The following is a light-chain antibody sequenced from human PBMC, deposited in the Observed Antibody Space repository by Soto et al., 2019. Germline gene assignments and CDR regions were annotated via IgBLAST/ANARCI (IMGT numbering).Light chain of an antibody. J-gene: IGKJ1*01. CDR3: QRSSSPST. CDR2: GAS. Sequence: DIQMTQSPSSLSASVGDRVTITCRASESISNYVNWYQQRPGKAPKVLIYGASHLQSGVPSRFSGSGSRTEFTLTINSLQPEDFATYYCQRSSSPSTFGQGTQVEMK. CDR1: ESISNY. V-gene: IGKV1-39*01.